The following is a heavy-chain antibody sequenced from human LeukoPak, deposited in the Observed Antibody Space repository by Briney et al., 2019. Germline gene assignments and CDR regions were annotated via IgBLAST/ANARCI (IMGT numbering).Heavy chain of an antibody. CDR3: ARLASSSWPLYYYYGMDV. CDR2: MNPNNGNT. CDR1: GYTFTSYD. J-gene: IGHJ6*04. V-gene: IGHV1-8*01. D-gene: IGHD6-13*01. Sequence: ASVKVSCKASGYTFTSYDINWVRQATGQGLEWMGWMNPNNGNTGYAQKFQGRVTMTRSTSISTAYMELSSLRSEDTAVYYCARLASSSWPLYYYYGMDVWGKGTTVTVSP.